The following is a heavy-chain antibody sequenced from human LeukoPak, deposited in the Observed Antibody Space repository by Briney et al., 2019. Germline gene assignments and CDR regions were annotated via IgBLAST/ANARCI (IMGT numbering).Heavy chain of an antibody. Sequence: GGSLRLSCAASGFTFSSYAMSWVRQAPGKGLEWVSAISGSGGSTYYADSVKGRFTISRDNSKNTLYLQMNSLRAEDTAVYYCAKERGRTDVLRYFDWLPAFDYWGQGTLVTVSS. V-gene: IGHV3-23*01. CDR2: ISGSGGST. CDR3: AKERGRTDVLRYFDWLPAFDY. CDR1: GFTFSSYA. D-gene: IGHD3-9*01. J-gene: IGHJ4*02.